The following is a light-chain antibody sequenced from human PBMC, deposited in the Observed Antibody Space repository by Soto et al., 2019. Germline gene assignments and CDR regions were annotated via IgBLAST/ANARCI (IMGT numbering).Light chain of an antibody. J-gene: IGKJ4*01. CDR2: DAS. CDR1: QTINTY. Sequence: DIQMTQTQSSLSASVGDRVTITCRARQTINTYLNWDQQTPGTAPKLLIYDASSLQSGVPSRFRGSGSGTDFTLTITSLQPEDFATYYCQQSYTTPLTFGGGTKVDIK. V-gene: IGKV1-39*01. CDR3: QQSYTTPLT.